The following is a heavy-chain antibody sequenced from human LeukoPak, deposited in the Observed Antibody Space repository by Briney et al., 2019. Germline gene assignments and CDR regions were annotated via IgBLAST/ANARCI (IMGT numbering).Heavy chain of an antibody. V-gene: IGHV3-74*01. J-gene: IGHJ4*02. D-gene: IGHD3-16*01. CDR2: INTDGSST. CDR3: ATDGSYGLTY. Sequence: GGSLRLSCAASGFTFSGYWMHWVRQAPGKGLVWVSRINTDGSSTTYADSVKGRFTISRDNTKDMVYLPMNSLRAEDTAVYYCATDGSYGLTYWGQGTLVTVSS. CDR1: GFTFSGYW.